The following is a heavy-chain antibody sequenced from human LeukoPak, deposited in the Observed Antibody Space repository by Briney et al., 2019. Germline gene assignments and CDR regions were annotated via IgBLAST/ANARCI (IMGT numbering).Heavy chain of an antibody. CDR2: ISDNSGAI. Sequence: PGGSLRLSCAASGFTFSSYGMIWVRQAPGKGLAWVSSISDNSGAIHYAESVKGRFTISRDNAKNSLYLQMNGLRAEDTAIYYCARPPYYDFPPPDYGGQGTLVTV. D-gene: IGHD3-3*01. CDR1: GFTFSSYG. CDR3: ARPPYYDFPPPDY. V-gene: IGHV3-21*01. J-gene: IGHJ4*02.